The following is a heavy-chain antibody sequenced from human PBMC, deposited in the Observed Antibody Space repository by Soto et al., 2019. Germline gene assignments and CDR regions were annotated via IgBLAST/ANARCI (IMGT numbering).Heavy chain of an antibody. V-gene: IGHV1-2*02. J-gene: IGHJ4*02. CDR1: GYTFTGYY. D-gene: IGHD3-9*01. CDR3: ALTGVDGYNVGGIDY. Sequence: GASVKVSCKASGYTFTGYYMHWVRQAPGQGLEWMGWINPNSGGTNYAQKFQGRVTMTRDTSISTAYMELSRLRSDDTAVYYCALTGVDGYNVGGIDYWGQGTLVTVSS. CDR2: INPNSGGT.